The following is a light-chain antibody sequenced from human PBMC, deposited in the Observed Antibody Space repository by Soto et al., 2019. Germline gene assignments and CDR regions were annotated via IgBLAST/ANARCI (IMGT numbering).Light chain of an antibody. V-gene: IGKV3-11*01. Sequence: EIVLTQSPVTLSLSPGERATLSCRSSQSVSNYLAWYQQKPGQAPRLLIYDASNRAPGIPARFSGSGSGTDFTLTISSLEPDDFAVYYCQQRSSWPRITFGQGTRLEI. CDR1: QSVSNY. J-gene: IGKJ5*01. CDR2: DAS. CDR3: QQRSSWPRIT.